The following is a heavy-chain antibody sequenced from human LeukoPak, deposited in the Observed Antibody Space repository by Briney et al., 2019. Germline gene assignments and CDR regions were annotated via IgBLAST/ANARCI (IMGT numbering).Heavy chain of an antibody. CDR1: GFTFSSYS. CDR2: ISSSSSYI. V-gene: IGHV3-21*01. Sequence: GGSLRLSCAASGFTFSSYSMNWVRQAPGKGLEWVSSISSSSSYIYYADSVKGRFTISRDNAKNSLYLQMNSLRAEDTAVYYCTTDLGDYGDYVRCWGQGTLVTVSS. CDR3: TTDLGDYGDYVRC. D-gene: IGHD4-17*01. J-gene: IGHJ4*02.